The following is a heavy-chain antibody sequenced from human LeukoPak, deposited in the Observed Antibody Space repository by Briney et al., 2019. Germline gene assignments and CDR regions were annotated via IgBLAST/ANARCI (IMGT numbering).Heavy chain of an antibody. CDR3: ARSTGNNIVVVPAARVPAGPERVYYYYYMDV. V-gene: IGHV3-7*01. J-gene: IGHJ6*03. CDR2: IKQDGSEK. Sequence: GGSLRLSCAASGFTFSSYWMSWVRQAPGKGLEWVANIKQDGSEKYYVDSVKGRFTISRDNAKNSLYLQMNSLRAEDTVVYYCARSTGNNIVVVPAARVPAGPERVYYYYYMDVWGKGTTVTISS. D-gene: IGHD2-2*01. CDR1: GFTFSSYW.